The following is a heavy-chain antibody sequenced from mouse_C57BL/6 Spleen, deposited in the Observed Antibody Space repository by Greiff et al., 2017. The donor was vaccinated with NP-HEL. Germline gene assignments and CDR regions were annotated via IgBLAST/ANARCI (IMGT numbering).Heavy chain of an antibody. D-gene: IGHD1-1*01. Sequence: VKVVESGAELMKPGASVKLSCKATGYTFTGYWIEWVKQRPGHGLEWIGEILPGSGSTNYNAKFKGKATFTADTSSNTAYMQLSSLTTEDSAIYYCAGDDGSSPYYFDYWGQGTTLTVSS. J-gene: IGHJ2*01. CDR3: AGDDGSSPYYFDY. V-gene: IGHV1-9*01. CDR2: ILPGSGST. CDR1: GYTFTGYW.